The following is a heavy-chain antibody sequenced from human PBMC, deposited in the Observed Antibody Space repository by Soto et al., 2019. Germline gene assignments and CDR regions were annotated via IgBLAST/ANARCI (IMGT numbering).Heavy chain of an antibody. J-gene: IGHJ4*02. D-gene: IGHD2-21*02. Sequence: QVHLVQSGAEVKKSGSSVRVSCTASGGSFSNDAISWVRQAPGQGLAWLGRIIPFFGTPDYSQSFRDRLTITADESTGTAYMDLRSLRSDDTAVYYCAREVVTETTLGYFDFWGQGTLVTVSS. CDR3: AREVVTETTLGYFDF. CDR2: IIPFFGTP. V-gene: IGHV1-69*01. CDR1: GGSFSNDA.